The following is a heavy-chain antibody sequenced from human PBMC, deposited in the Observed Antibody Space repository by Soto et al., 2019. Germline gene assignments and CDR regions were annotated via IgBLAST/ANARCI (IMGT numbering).Heavy chain of an antibody. CDR2: IYYSGST. V-gene: IGHV4-59*01. Sequence: SETLSLTCTVSGGSISSYYWSWIRQPPGKGLEWIGYIYYSGSTNYNPSLKSRVTISVDTSRNQFSLKLSSVTAADTAVYYCARGSGWYFYWGQGTLVTVSS. CDR1: GGSISSYY. D-gene: IGHD6-19*01. J-gene: IGHJ4*02. CDR3: ARGSGWYFY.